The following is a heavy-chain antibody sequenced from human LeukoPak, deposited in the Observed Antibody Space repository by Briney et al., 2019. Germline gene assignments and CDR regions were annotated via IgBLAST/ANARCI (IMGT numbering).Heavy chain of an antibody. Sequence: ASVKVSCKASGGTFSSYAISWVRQAPGQGLEWMGGIIPIFGTANYAQKFQGRVTITADESTSTAYMELSSLRSEDTAVYYCARAVEGYRSSQEDYWGQGTLVTVSS. CDR1: GGTFSSYA. CDR3: ARAVEGYRSSQEDY. CDR2: IIPIFGTA. V-gene: IGHV1-69*13. D-gene: IGHD6-13*01. J-gene: IGHJ4*02.